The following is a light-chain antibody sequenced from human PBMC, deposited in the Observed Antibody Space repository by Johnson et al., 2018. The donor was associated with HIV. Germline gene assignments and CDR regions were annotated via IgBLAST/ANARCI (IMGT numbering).Light chain of an antibody. CDR2: DNN. J-gene: IGLJ1*01. Sequence: QSVVTQPPSVSAAPGQTVTISCSGSSSNVGSSFVSWYRQVPGTAPKLLIYDNNKRPSGIPGRFSGSKSGPSATLGITGLQTGDEADYYCGTWDSSLTSYVFGAGTKVTVL. CDR1: SSNVGSSF. CDR3: GTWDSSLTSYV. V-gene: IGLV1-51*01.